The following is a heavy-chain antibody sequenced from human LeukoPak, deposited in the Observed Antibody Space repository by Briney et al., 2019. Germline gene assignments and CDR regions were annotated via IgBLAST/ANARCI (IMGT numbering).Heavy chain of an antibody. CDR1: GGSISSSSYY. V-gene: IGHV4-39*07. CDR2: IYYSGST. CDR3: ARGYGSGSYYNY. Sequence: SETLSLTCTVSGGSISSSSYYWGWIRQPPGKGLEWIGSIYYSGSTYYNPSLKSRVTISVDTSKNQFSLKLSSVTAADTAVYYCARGYGSGSYYNYWGQGTLVTVSS. J-gene: IGHJ4*02. D-gene: IGHD3-10*01.